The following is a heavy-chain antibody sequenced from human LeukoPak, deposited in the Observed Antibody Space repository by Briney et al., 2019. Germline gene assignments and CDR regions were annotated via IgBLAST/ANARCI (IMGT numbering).Heavy chain of an antibody. CDR3: ARGGYDFWSGRNRVFDP. J-gene: IGHJ5*02. CDR2: ISAYNGNT. V-gene: IGHV1-18*01. D-gene: IGHD3-3*01. Sequence: ASVKVSCKASGYTFTSYGISWVRQAPGQGLEWMGWISAYNGNTNYEQKIRGRVTMTTDTSTSTAYMELRSLRSDDTAVYYCARGGYDFWSGRNRVFDPWGQGTLVTVS. CDR1: GYTFTSYG.